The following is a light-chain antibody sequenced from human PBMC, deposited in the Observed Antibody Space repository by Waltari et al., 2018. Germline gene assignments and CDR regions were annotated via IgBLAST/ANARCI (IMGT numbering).Light chain of an antibody. CDR3: QQRSGWPLT. CDR2: GAF. J-gene: IGKJ4*01. Sequence: EIVLTQSPATLSLYPGERATLSCRASQSVSNYLAWYQQKPGQAPRLLIYGAFHRATGIPARFSGSGSGKDFTLTISSLEPEDFAVYYCQQRSGWPLTFGGGTQVEIK. V-gene: IGKV3-11*01. CDR1: QSVSNY.